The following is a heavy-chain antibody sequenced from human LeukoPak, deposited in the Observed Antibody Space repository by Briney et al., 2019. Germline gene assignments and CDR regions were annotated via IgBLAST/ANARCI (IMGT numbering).Heavy chain of an antibody. J-gene: IGHJ1*01. CDR3: ARRVGSGWPVQH. Sequence: GASVKVSRKASGYTFSSYDINWVRQATGQGLEWMGWMNPNSGNRGYAQKFQGRLNMTRNTSISTAYMELSSLRSEDSAVYYCARRVGSGWPVQHWGQGTLVTVSS. V-gene: IGHV1-8*01. D-gene: IGHD6-19*01. CDR2: MNPNSGNR. CDR1: GYTFSSYD.